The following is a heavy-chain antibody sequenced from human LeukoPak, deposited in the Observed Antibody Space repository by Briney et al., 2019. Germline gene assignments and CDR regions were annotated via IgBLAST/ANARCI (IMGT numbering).Heavy chain of an antibody. J-gene: IGHJ1*01. Sequence: PGRSLRLSCAASGFTFSNYAMTWVRQAPGKGLEWVSVISGSGRFTNYADSVKGRFTISRDTSKNTLYLQMNSLGVEDTAVYYCARVGEGCGGDCYNNYHHHWGQGTLVTVSS. CDR1: GFTFSNYA. V-gene: IGHV3-23*01. CDR3: ARVGEGCGGDCYNNYHHH. D-gene: IGHD2-21*02. CDR2: ISGSGRFT.